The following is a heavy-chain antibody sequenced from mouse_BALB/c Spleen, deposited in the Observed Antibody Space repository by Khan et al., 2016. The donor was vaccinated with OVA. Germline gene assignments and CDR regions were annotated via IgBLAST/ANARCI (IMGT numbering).Heavy chain of an antibody. CDR2: ISPGSGDT. J-gene: IGHJ3*01. CDR1: GYTFSDYY. Sequence: QVQLQQPGAELARPGASVKLSCKASGYTFSDYYINWVKQRTGQGLEWIGEISPGSGDTYYNEKFKGKATLTADKSSSTAYMQLSSLPSADSAVYFCARSNYFGYTFAYWGQGTLVTVSA. CDR3: ARSNYFGYTFAY. D-gene: IGHD1-2*01. V-gene: IGHV1-77*01.